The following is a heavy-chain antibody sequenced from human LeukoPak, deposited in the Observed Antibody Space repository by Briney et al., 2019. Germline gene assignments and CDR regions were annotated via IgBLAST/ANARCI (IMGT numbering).Heavy chain of an antibody. CDR3: ATDRAVLRYFDWLAGLDAFDI. CDR1: GFTFSSYA. CDR2: ISGSGGST. Sequence: PGGSLRLSCAASGFTFSSYAMSWVRQAPGKGLEWVSAISGSGGSTYYADSVKGRFTISRDNSKNTLYLQMNSLRAEDTAVYYCATDRAVLRYFDWLAGLDAFDIWGQGTMVTVSS. J-gene: IGHJ3*02. V-gene: IGHV3-23*01. D-gene: IGHD3-9*01.